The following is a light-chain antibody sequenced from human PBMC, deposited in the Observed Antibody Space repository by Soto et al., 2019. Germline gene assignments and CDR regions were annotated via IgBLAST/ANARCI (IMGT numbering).Light chain of an antibody. CDR1: QDIRIA. Sequence: DIQMTHSPSSLSASVGDRVTITCRASQDIRIALDWFQQKPGKAPRRLIYASSSLQSGVPSRFGGSGSGTEFTLTISSLQPEDFATYFCLQRSNLPWAFGQGTKVDNK. J-gene: IGKJ1*01. CDR3: LQRSNLPWA. CDR2: ASS. V-gene: IGKV1-17*01.